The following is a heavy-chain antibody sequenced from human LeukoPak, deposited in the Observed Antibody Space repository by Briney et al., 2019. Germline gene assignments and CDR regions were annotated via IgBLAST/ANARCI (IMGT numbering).Heavy chain of an antibody. CDR1: GFTFSNYG. Sequence: GGSLRLSCEASGFTFSNYGMHWVRQAPGKGLEWVAVISSDGGTDYYADPVKGRFTISRDSSKNTMYLQMNSLRIEDTAVYYCTREGMGTSFSAWFHPWGQGTLVTVSS. CDR3: TREGMGTSFSAWFHP. D-gene: IGHD1-7*01. CDR2: ISSDGGTD. J-gene: IGHJ5*01. V-gene: IGHV3-30*03.